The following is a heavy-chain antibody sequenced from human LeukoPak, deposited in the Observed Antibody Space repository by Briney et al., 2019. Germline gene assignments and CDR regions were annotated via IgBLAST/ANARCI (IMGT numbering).Heavy chain of an antibody. J-gene: IGHJ5*02. CDR1: GGSISSNSYY. CDR3: ARVPHGETIFGVVLYWFDP. CDR2: IYNSGTT. D-gene: IGHD3-3*01. V-gene: IGHV4-39*07. Sequence: SETLSLTCIVSGGSISSNSYYWGWIRQPPGKGLEWIGSIYNSGTTYYNPSLKSRVTITVDTSKNQFSLKLNSVTAADTAVYYCARVPHGETIFGVVLYWFDPWGQGILVTVSS.